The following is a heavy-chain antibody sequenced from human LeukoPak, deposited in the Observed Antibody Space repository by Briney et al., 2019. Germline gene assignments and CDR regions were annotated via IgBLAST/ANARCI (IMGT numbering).Heavy chain of an antibody. CDR3: AKDGTSYDSSGYYPSDAFDI. J-gene: IGHJ3*02. V-gene: IGHV3-23*01. CDR2: IIGSGDRT. CDR1: GFTFSSYA. D-gene: IGHD3-22*01. Sequence: GGSLRLSCTASGFTFSSYAMSWVRQAPGKGLDWVAAIIGSGDRTYYADSVKGRFTISRDNSKNTLYLQMNSLRAEDTAVYYCAKDGTSYDSSGYYPSDAFDIWGQGTMVTVSS.